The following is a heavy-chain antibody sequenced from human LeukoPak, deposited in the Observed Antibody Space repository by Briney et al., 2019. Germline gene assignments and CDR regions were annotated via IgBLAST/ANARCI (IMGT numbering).Heavy chain of an antibody. V-gene: IGHV4-4*07. CDR3: ATVRGAVSY. J-gene: IGHJ4*02. D-gene: IGHD3-10*01. Sequence: SETLSLTCTVSGGSISSYFWSWIRQPAGKGLEWIGRYYNSGSTNYNPSLKSRVTMSVDTSKSQFYLKLSSMTAADTAVYYCATVRGAVSYWGQGTLVTVSS. CDR1: GGSISSYF. CDR2: YYNSGST.